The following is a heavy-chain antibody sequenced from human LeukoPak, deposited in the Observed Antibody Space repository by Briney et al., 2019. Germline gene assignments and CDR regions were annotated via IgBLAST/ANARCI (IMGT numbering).Heavy chain of an antibody. D-gene: IGHD1-26*01. Sequence: SETLSLTCTVSGGSISSSSYYWSWIRQPAGKGLEWIGRIYTSGSTNYNPSLKSRVTMSVDTSKNQISLKLSSVTAADTAVYYCARDIGIRGFDYWGQGTLVTVSS. V-gene: IGHV4-61*02. J-gene: IGHJ4*02. CDR3: ARDIGIRGFDY. CDR1: GGSISSSSYY. CDR2: IYTSGST.